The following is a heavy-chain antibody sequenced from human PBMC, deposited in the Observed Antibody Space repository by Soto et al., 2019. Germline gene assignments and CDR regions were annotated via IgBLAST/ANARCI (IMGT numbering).Heavy chain of an antibody. D-gene: IGHD3-16*01. Sequence: PSETLSLTCTVSGASLNSSYWGCIRQPPKKVPEWIGYVYYAGATNYNPSLESRVTISPDTSRNQFSLNLRSVTAADTAVYYCARVMGDWGTYYYYYGMDVWGQGTTVTVSS. CDR1: GASLNSSY. CDR2: VYYAGAT. J-gene: IGHJ6*02. CDR3: ARVMGDWGTYYYYYGMDV. V-gene: IGHV4-59*13.